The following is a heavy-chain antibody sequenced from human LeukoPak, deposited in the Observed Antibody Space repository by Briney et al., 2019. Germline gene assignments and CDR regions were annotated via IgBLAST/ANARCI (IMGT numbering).Heavy chain of an antibody. CDR2: ISDSGGST. Sequence: PGGSLRLSCAASTFTFSSYAMSWVRQAPGKGLEWVSGISDSGGSTYYADSVKGRFTISRDNSKHTLYLQMNSLRAEDTAVYYCAKDKVRWLLQGVLNYWGQGTLVTVSS. CDR1: TFTFSSYA. CDR3: AKDKVRWLLQGVLNY. J-gene: IGHJ4*02. V-gene: IGHV3-23*01. D-gene: IGHD3-22*01.